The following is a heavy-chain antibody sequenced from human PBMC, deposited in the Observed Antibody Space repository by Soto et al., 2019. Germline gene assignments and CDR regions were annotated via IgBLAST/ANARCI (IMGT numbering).Heavy chain of an antibody. D-gene: IGHD6-13*01. CDR2: IDPRESYT. Sequence: LKISCQGSGYSFTSYWLRWVRQMPGKGLEWLGRIDPRESYTNYSPSFQGHVTISADKSISTAYLQWSSLKASDTAMYYCARYDNRSWYSARGTYDCSCMDVGGQWTTVTVSS. CDR3: ARYDNRSWYSARGTYDCSCMDV. J-gene: IGHJ6*02. CDR1: GYSFTSYW. V-gene: IGHV5-10-1*01.